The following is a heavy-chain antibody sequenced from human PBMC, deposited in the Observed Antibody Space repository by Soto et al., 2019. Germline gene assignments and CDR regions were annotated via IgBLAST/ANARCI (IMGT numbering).Heavy chain of an antibody. CDR3: ARGGDTAIYYYYGMDV. D-gene: IGHD5-18*01. Sequence: QVQLVQSGAEVKKPGASVKVSCKASGYTFTSYGISWVRQAPGQGLEWMGWISAYNGNTNYAQKLQGRVTMTTDTSTSTADMELRSLRSDDTAVYYCARGGDTAIYYYYGMDVWGQGTTVTVSS. CDR2: ISAYNGNT. J-gene: IGHJ6*02. V-gene: IGHV1-18*01. CDR1: GYTFTSYG.